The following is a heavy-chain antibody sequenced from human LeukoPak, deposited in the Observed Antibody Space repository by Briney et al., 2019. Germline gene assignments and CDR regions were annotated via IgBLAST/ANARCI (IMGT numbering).Heavy chain of an antibody. D-gene: IGHD6-6*01. V-gene: IGHV3-21*01. CDR1: GFTFSSYS. CDR2: ISSSSSYI. J-gene: IGHJ4*02. CDR3: AKEQLVGSCSDY. Sequence: GGSLRLSCAASGFTFSSYSMNWVRQAPGKGLEWVSSISSSSSYIYYADSVKGRFTISRDNAKNSLYLQMNSLRAEDTAVYYCAKEQLVGSCSDYWGQGTLVTVSS.